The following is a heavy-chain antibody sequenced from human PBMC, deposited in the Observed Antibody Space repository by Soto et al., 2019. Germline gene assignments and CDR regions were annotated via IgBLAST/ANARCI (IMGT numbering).Heavy chain of an antibody. J-gene: IGHJ6*02. Sequence: SVKVSCKASGGTFSSYAISWVRQAHGQGLEWMGGIIPIFGTANYAQKFQGRVMITADESTSTAYMELSSLRSEDTAVYYCARGRRAGRGYCSGGSCYDPRDYYYYGMDVWGQGTTVTVSS. V-gene: IGHV1-69*13. CDR3: ARGRRAGRGYCSGGSCYDPRDYYYYGMDV. D-gene: IGHD2-15*01. CDR2: IIPIFGTA. CDR1: GGTFSSYA.